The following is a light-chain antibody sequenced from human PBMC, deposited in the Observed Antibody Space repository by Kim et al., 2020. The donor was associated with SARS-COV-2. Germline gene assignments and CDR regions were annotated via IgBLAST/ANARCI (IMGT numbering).Light chain of an antibody. J-gene: IGLJ1*01. Sequence: QSALTQPRSVSGSPGQSVIISCTGSSSDVGDYNYVSWYQQHPGKVPKLMIYDVNKRPSGVPDRFSGSKSGNTASLTISGLHSEDEADYYCCSYAGRYTYVFGSGTNVTVL. V-gene: IGLV2-11*01. CDR3: CSYAGRYTYV. CDR2: DVN. CDR1: SSDVGDYNY.